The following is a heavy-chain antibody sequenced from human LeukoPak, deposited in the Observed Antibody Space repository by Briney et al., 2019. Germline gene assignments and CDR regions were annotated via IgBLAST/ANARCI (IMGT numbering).Heavy chain of an antibody. CDR3: AKEKYDFWSGLPPPDDAFDI. V-gene: IGHV3-23*01. J-gene: IGHJ3*02. CDR2: ISGSGGST. CDR1: GFTFSSYA. D-gene: IGHD3-3*01. Sequence: GGSLRLSCAASGFTFSSYAMSWVRQAPGKGLEWVSAISGSGGSTYYADSVKGRFTISRDNSKNTLYLQMNSLRAEDTAVYYCAKEKYDFWSGLPPPDDAFDIWGQGTMVTVSS.